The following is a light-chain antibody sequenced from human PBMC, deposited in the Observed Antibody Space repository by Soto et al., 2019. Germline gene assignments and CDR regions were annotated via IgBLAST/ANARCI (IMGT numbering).Light chain of an antibody. CDR3: QQYGSSPIT. CDR2: GAS. Sequence: EIVLTQSPGTLSLSPGERATLSCRASQRMSSSYLAWYQQKPGQAPRLLIYGASSRATGIPDRFSGSGSETDFSLTINRLEPEDFAVYFCQQYGSSPITFGQGTRLE. CDR1: QRMSSSY. V-gene: IGKV3-20*01. J-gene: IGKJ5*01.